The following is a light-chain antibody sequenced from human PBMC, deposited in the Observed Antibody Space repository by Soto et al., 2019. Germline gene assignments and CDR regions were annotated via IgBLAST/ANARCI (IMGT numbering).Light chain of an antibody. Sequence: EIVLAQSPGTLSLSTGERATLSCRASQSVTNPFLAWYQQKPGQAPRLLIYGASRRATGIPDRFTGSGSGTDFTLTISRLEPEDFAVYYCQQYVSSPWAFGQGTKVDIK. CDR2: GAS. CDR1: QSVTNPF. J-gene: IGKJ1*01. V-gene: IGKV3-20*01. CDR3: QQYVSSPWA.